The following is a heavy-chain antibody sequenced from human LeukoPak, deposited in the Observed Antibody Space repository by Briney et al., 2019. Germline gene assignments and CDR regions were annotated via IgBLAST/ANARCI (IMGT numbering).Heavy chain of an antibody. CDR2: IWYDGSNK. CDR1: GFTFSSYG. J-gene: IGHJ4*02. V-gene: IGHV3-33*06. D-gene: IGHD2-15*01. Sequence: PGGSLRLSCAASGFTFSSYGMHWVRQAPGKALEWVAVIWYDGSNKYYADSVKGRFTISRDNSKNTLYLQMNSLRAEDTAVYYCAKEGEYCSGGSCYRGFDYWGQGTLVTVSS. CDR3: AKEGEYCSGGSCYRGFDY.